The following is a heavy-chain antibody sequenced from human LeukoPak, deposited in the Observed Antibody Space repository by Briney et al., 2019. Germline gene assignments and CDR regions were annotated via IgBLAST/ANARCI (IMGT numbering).Heavy chain of an antibody. V-gene: IGHV1-69*04. D-gene: IGHD3-22*01. CDR2: INTNLGIA. Sequence: SVKVSCKGSGGTFSSYAINWVRQPPAQGLEWVGRINTNLGIANYAQKFQGRVTITADKSTSTAYMELRSLRSEDTAVYYCARDQEAAYYYDSSTNVIFIDRWGEGTL. CDR3: ARDQEAAYYYDSSTNVIFIDR. CDR1: GGTFSSYA. J-gene: IGHJ5*02.